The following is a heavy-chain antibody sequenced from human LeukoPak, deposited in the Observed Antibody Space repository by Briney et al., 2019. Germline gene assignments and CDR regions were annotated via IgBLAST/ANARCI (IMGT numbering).Heavy chain of an antibody. Sequence: PSETLSLTCTVSGGSISSYYWSWIRQPPGKGLEWIGDIYYSGSTNYNPSLKSRVTISVDTSKNQFSLKLSSVTAAGTAVYYCARKGFSGFNVWGQGTTVTVSS. CDR3: ARKGFSGFNV. J-gene: IGHJ6*02. D-gene: IGHD3-22*01. CDR2: IYYSGST. CDR1: GGSISSYY. V-gene: IGHV4-59*08.